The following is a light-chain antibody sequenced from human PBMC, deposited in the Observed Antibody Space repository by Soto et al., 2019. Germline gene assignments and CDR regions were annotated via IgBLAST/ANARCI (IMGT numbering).Light chain of an antibody. CDR3: QQRSNWPAIT. J-gene: IGKJ5*01. CDR1: QSVSSY. V-gene: IGKV3-11*01. CDR2: DAS. Sequence: EIVLTQPPATLSLSPGERATLSCRASQSVSSYLAWYQQKSGQAPRLLIYDASNRATGIPARFSGSGSGTDFTLTISSLEPEDFAVYYCQQRSNWPAITFGQGTRLEIK.